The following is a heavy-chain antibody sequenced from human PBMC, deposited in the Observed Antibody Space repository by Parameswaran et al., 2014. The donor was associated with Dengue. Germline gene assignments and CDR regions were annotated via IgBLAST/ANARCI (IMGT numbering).Heavy chain of an antibody. V-gene: IGHV1-2*02. Sequence: GASVKVSCKASGYTFTGYYMHWVRQAPGQGLEWMGWINPNSGGTNYAQKFQGRVTMTRDTSISTAYMELSRLRSDDTAVYYCARDGEFYGEVPFDYWGQGTLVTVSS. J-gene: IGHJ4*02. D-gene: IGHD4-17*01. CDR3: ARDGEFYGEVPFDY. CDR1: GYTFTGYY. CDR2: INPNSGGT.